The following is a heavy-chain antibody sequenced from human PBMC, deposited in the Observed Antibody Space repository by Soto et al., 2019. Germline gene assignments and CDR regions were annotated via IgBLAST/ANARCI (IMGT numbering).Heavy chain of an antibody. CDR2: IYYSGNA. J-gene: IGHJ4*02. CDR1: GGSISSGGYY. D-gene: IGHD3-9*01. V-gene: IGHV4-31*03. CDR3: ARLEGLATISYYFDF. Sequence: PSETLSLTCTVSGGSISSGGYYWSWIRQHPGKGLEWIGYIYYSGNAYYNPSLQTRVTISLDKSKSQFSLKLNSVTAADSAVYFCARLEGLATISYYFDFWGPGALVTVSS.